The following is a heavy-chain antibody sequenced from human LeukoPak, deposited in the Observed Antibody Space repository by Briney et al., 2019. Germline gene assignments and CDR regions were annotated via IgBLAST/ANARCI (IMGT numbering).Heavy chain of an antibody. CDR3: ARALLEGGGSYYP. J-gene: IGHJ5*02. Sequence: ASVKVSCKASGYSFTRNAIHWVRQAPGQRREWMGWIDSDKGNTKYSQEFQGRVTFTRDTSASTVYMELSRLRSEDTAVYYCARALLEGGGSYYPWGQGTLATVSS. CDR1: GYSFTRNA. V-gene: IGHV1-3*03. D-gene: IGHD3-10*01. CDR2: IDSDKGNT.